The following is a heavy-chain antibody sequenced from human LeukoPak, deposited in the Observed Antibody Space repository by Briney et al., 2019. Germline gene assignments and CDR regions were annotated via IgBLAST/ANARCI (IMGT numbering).Heavy chain of an antibody. D-gene: IGHD5-12*01. CDR3: VTQGGWMSHLGFDP. Sequence: ASVKVSCKASGGTFSSYAISWVRQAPGQGLEWMGGFAPEDGETIYPQKFQGRVTITEDTSTDTAYIELSSLRSEDTAMYYCVTQGGWMSHLGFDPWGQGTLVTVSS. V-gene: IGHV1-24*01. CDR2: FAPEDGET. J-gene: IGHJ5*02. CDR1: GGTFSSYA.